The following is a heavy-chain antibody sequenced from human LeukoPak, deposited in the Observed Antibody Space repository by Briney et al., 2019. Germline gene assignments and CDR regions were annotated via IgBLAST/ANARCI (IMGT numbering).Heavy chain of an antibody. J-gene: IGHJ4*02. D-gene: IGHD6-13*01. CDR3: ARYGIAAAKSWVDY. CDR1: GFTFSSYS. V-gene: IGHV3-48*01. CDR2: ISSSSSSTI. Sequence: GGSLRLSCAASGFTFSSYSMNWVRQAPGKGLEWVSYISSSSSSTIYYADSVKGRFTISRDNAKNSLYLQMNSLRAEDTAVYYCARYGIAAAKSWVDYWGQGTLVTASS.